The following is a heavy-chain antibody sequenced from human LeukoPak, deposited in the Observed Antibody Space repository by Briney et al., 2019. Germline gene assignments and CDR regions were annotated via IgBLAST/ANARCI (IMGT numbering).Heavy chain of an antibody. CDR2: IYFRGDT. CDR1: RGSITSTSHY. Sequence: WETLSLTCTVSRGSITSTSHYWAWIRQPPGKGLEWIGSIYFRGDTYSNPFLRSRFTISVDTSKNHFLLKHTSVTAEDAVVYFSARTFGIAVVEDAFDIWGQGTMVTVSS. J-gene: IGHJ3*02. D-gene: IGHD6-19*01. V-gene: IGHV4-39*02. CDR3: ARTFGIAVVEDAFDI.